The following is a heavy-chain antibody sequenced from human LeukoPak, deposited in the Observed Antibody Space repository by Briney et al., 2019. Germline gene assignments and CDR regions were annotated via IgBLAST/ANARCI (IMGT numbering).Heavy chain of an antibody. CDR3: ARGYCGGDSLDY. V-gene: IGHV3-30*04. CDR1: GFTFSSYA. Sequence: PGGSLRLSCAASGFTFSSYAMHWVRQAPGKGLEWVAVISYDGSNKYSADSAKGRFTISRDNSKNTLYLQMNSMRAEDTAVYYCARGYCGGDSLDYWGQGTLVTVSS. J-gene: IGHJ4*02. CDR2: ISYDGSNK. D-gene: IGHD2-21*02.